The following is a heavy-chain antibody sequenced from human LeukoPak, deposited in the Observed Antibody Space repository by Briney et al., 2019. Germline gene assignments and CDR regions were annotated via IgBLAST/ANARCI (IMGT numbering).Heavy chain of an antibody. CDR1: GGSISSGGYY. J-gene: IGHJ4*02. CDR2: IYYSGST. CDR3: ARAPTVTSYFDY. D-gene: IGHD4-17*01. Sequence: SQTLSLTCTVSGGSISSGGYYWSWIRQHPGKGLEWIGYIYYSGSTYYNPSLKSRVTMSVDTSKNQFSLKLSSVTAADTAVYYCARAPTVTSYFDYWGQGTLVTVSS. V-gene: IGHV4-31*03.